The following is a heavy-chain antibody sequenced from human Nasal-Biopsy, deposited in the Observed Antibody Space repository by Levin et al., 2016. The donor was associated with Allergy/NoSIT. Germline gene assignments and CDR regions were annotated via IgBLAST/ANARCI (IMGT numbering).Heavy chain of an antibody. Sequence: SETLSLTCTVSGASVSVHYGTWIQQSPGKGLEWIGYISNPGSTRLNPSLKSRVTISVDRLNNEFSLKLTSVTTADTAVYYCATTPTNYYYFYFGLEVWGQGTTVTVSS. CDR3: ATTPTNYYYFYFGLEV. V-gene: IGHV4-59*02. CDR1: GASVSVHY. J-gene: IGHJ6*02. CDR2: ISNPGST. D-gene: IGHD5-24*01.